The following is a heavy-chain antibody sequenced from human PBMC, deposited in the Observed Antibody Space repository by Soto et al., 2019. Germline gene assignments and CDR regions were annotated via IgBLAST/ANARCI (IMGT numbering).Heavy chain of an antibody. CDR1: GYTFTSYG. CDR2: ISAYNGNT. J-gene: IGHJ6*02. V-gene: IGHV1-18*04. CDR3: ARDGENIVVVIAASDYYGMDV. Sequence: ASVKVSCKASGYTFTSYGISWVRQAPGQGLEWMGWISAYNGNTNYAQKLQGRVTMTTDTSTSTAYMELRSLRSDDTAVYYCARDGENIVVVIAASDYYGMDVWGQGTTVTVSS. D-gene: IGHD2-15*01.